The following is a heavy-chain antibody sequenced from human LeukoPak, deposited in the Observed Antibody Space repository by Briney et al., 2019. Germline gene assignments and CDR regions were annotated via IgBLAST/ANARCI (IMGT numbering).Heavy chain of an antibody. CDR3: ARVNEYSSSSGGPINYYYYMDV. Sequence: SETLSLTCTVSGGSINSYYWSWIRQPPGKGLEWIGYIYYSGSTNYNPSLKGRVTISVDTYKNQFSLKLSSVTTADTAVYYCARVNEYSSSSGGPINYYYYMDVWGKGTTVTVSS. CDR2: IYYSGST. CDR1: GGSINSYY. D-gene: IGHD6-6*01. J-gene: IGHJ6*03. V-gene: IGHV4-59*01.